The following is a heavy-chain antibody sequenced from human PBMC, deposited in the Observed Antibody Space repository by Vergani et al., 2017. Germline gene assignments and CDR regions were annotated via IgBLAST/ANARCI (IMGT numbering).Heavy chain of an antibody. D-gene: IGHD3/OR15-3a*01. Sequence: EVQLVESGGGLVKPGESLKLSCATSGLTFSDSAIHWVRQTSGKGLEWIGRIRDKAYNYATVYAVSVKGRFTISRDDSKKTAYLQMNGLTTEDTAVYYCFYDFWAGYDSGDVWGKGTTVTVSS. V-gene: IGHV3-73*01. J-gene: IGHJ6*04. CDR2: IRDKAYNYAT. CDR3: FYDFWAGYDSGDV. CDR1: GLTFSDSA.